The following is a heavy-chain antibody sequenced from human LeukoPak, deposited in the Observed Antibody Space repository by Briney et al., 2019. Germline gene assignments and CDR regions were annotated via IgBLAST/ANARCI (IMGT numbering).Heavy chain of an antibody. CDR2: INPISGRT. Sequence: ASVKVSCKASGYTFTSSDINWVRQAAGQGLEWMGWINPISGRTGYAQKFQGRVTMTANTSISTAYMELSSLRFDGTAVYYCARGRSGLAAAGTYDYWGQGTLITVSS. V-gene: IGHV1-8*01. J-gene: IGHJ4*02. CDR3: ARGRSGLAAAGTYDY. CDR1: GYTFTSSD. D-gene: IGHD6-13*01.